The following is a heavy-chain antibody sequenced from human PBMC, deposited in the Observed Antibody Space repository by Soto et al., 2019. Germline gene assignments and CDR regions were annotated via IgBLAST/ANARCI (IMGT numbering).Heavy chain of an antibody. V-gene: IGHV1-18*01. J-gene: IGHJ4*02. CDR1: GYTFTSYG. CDR3: EKWTLDY. D-gene: IGHD2-8*01. CDR2: ISAYNCNT. Sequence: QVQLVQSGAEVKKPGASVKVSCKASGYTFTSYGISWGRKAPGQGLEWMGWISAYNCNTNYEQKLQGRVTMTKDTSASTACMELSSLRSDDTAVYYCEKWTLDYGGQGTLVTVSS.